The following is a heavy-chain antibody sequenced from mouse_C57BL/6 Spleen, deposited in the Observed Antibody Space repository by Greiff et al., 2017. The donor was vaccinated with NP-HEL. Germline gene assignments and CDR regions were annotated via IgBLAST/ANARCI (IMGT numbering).Heavy chain of an antibody. Sequence: EVQLQQSGAELVKPGASVKLSCTASGFNIKDYYMHWVKQRTEQGMEWIGRIAPEDGETKYAPKFQGKATITADTSSNTAYLQLSSLTSEDTAVYYCASYYYGSSRSYWYFDVWGTGTTVTVSS. CDR2: IAPEDGET. CDR1: GFNIKDYY. D-gene: IGHD1-1*01. V-gene: IGHV14-2*01. J-gene: IGHJ1*03. CDR3: ASYYYGSSRSYWYFDV.